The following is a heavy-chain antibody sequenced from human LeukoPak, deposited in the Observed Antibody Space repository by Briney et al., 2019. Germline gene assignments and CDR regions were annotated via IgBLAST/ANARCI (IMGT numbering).Heavy chain of an antibody. D-gene: IGHD6-19*01. CDR2: INHSGST. CDR1: GGSISSSSYY. V-gene: IGHV4-39*07. CDR3: ARDLRYSSGWSASGMDV. Sequence: SETLSLTCTVSGGSISSSSYYWGWIRQPPGKGLEWIGEINHSGSTNYNPSLKSRVTISVDTSKNQFSLKLSSVTAADTAVYYCARDLRYSSGWSASGMDVWGKGTTVTISS. J-gene: IGHJ6*03.